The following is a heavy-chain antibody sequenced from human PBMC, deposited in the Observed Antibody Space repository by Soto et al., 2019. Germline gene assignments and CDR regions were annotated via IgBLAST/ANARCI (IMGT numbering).Heavy chain of an antibody. Sequence: QVQLLQWGAGLLKPSETLSLTCAVYGGSFSGYFWSWIRQPPEKGLEWIGEINHGGSTNHNPSLKSRVTISVDTSKNQISLKMTSVTAADTAVYYCARASADRTGTAFFDYWGQGSRVTVSS. D-gene: IGHD1-1*01. CDR1: GGSFSGYF. J-gene: IGHJ4*02. CDR2: INHGGST. V-gene: IGHV4-34*02. CDR3: ARASADRTGTAFFDY.